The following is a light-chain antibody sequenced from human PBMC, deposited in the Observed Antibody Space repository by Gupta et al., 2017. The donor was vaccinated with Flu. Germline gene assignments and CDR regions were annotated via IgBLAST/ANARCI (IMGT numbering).Light chain of an antibody. CDR2: EIN. CDR1: SSDLGTYKY. CDR3: SSYTRSNSLRL. V-gene: IGLV2-14*01. Sequence: QSALTQPASVSGSPGQSITISCTGTSSDLGTYKYVSWYQQLPGKPPTLVIYEINNRPSGISDRFSGSQSGTTASLTISGLQAEDEADYYCSSYTRSNSLRLFGGGTKLTVL. J-gene: IGLJ3*02.